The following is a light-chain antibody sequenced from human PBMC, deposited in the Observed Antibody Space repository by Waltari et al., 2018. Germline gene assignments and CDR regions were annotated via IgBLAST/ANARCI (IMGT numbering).Light chain of an antibody. CDR2: QGT. J-gene: IGLJ2*01. CDR1: SSNIGRYNL. Sequence: QSALAQSASVSGFPELSITISSNGTSSNIGRYNLVSWYQHHPGKAPKLFIYQGTNRLSGVSNRFSGSTSGNTASLTVTELQSEDEADYYCCSYAGDNTWIFGGGTRLSVL. V-gene: IGLV2-23*01. CDR3: CSYAGDNTWI.